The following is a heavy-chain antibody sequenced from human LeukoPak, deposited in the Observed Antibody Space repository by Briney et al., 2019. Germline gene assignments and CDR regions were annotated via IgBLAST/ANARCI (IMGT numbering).Heavy chain of an antibody. V-gene: IGHV3-11*01. CDR3: AREPTSGSGDY. CDR1: GGSISSYY. J-gene: IGHJ4*02. CDR2: ISSSGSTI. D-gene: IGHD1-26*01. Sequence: LSLTCTVSGGSISSYYWSWIRQAPGKGLEWVSYISSSGSTIYYADSVKGRFTVSRDNAKNSLYLQMNSLRAEDTAVYYCAREPTSGSGDYWGQGTLVTVSS.